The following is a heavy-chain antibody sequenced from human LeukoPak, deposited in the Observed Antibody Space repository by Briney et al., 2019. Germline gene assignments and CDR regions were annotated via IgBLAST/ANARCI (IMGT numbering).Heavy chain of an antibody. V-gene: IGHV1-69*13. J-gene: IGHJ4*02. Sequence: GASVKVSCKASGGTFANYAISWVRKAPGQGLEWMGGIIPIFGTGHSAQKFQGRVTITADESTRTTHMELRSLRSDDTAVYYCAIGHDDFRQFDFWGQGTLVTVSS. CDR1: GGTFANYA. CDR2: IIPIFGTG. CDR3: AIGHDDFRQFDF. D-gene: IGHD3-3*01.